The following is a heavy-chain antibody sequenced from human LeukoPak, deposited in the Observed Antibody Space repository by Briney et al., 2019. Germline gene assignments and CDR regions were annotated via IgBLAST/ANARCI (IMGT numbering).Heavy chain of an antibody. CDR1: GFPFNSCA. CDR2: ISDSGGST. V-gene: IGHV3-23*01. J-gene: IGHJ4*02. D-gene: IGHD3-10*01. Sequence: PGGSLRLSCAASGFPFNSCAVSWVRQAPGKGLEWVSAISDSGGSTSYADSVKGRFTISRDNSKNTLYLQMNSLRAEDTAVYYCAKSSAYYYGSGSYPDYWGQGTLVTVSS. CDR3: AKSSAYYYGSGSYPDY.